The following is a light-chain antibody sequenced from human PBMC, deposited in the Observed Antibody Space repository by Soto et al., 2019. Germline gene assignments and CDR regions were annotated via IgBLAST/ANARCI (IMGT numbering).Light chain of an antibody. J-gene: IGKJ2*01. CDR1: QSISNY. V-gene: IGKV1-39*01. CDR3: QQSYSTPYT. CDR2: AAS. Sequence: DIQMTQSPSSLSASVGDRFTITCRASQSISNYLNWFQQKPGKAPKLLIYAASSLQSGVPSRFSGSGSGTDCTLTISSLQPEDFATYYCQQSYSTPYTFGQGTKLEIK.